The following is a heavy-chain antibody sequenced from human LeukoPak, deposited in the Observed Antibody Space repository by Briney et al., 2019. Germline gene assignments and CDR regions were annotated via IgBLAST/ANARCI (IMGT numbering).Heavy chain of an antibody. CDR2: ISASGGST. CDR1: GFTFSNYA. J-gene: IGHJ4*02. D-gene: IGHD6-13*01. CDR3: AKSNGYTNSWYDY. V-gene: IGHV3-23*01. Sequence: GGSLTLSCAASGFTFSNYAMSWVRQAPGKGLEWVSGISASGGSTYYAHSVNGRFTISRDNSKNTVSLQMDSLRAEDTALYYCAKSNGYTNSWYDYWGVGTLVSVSS.